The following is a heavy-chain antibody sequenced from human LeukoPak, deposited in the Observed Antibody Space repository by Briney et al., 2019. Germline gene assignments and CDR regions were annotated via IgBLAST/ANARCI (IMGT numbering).Heavy chain of an antibody. V-gene: IGHV4-38-2*02. Sequence: PSETLSLTCTVSGYSISSGYYWGWIRQPPGKGLEWIGEIYHSGSTNYNPSLKSRVTISLDTSKNQFSLNLSSVTAADTAVYYCVRHLRGTTWAPVEYWGQGTLVTVSS. CDR3: VRHLRGTTWAPVEY. CDR2: IYHSGST. J-gene: IGHJ4*02. D-gene: IGHD4-17*01. CDR1: GYSISSGYY.